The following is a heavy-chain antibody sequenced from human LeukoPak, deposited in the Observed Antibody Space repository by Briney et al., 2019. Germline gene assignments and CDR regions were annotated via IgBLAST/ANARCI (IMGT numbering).Heavy chain of an antibody. CDR3: ASRNDILTGYYPNS. Sequence: SVKVSCKTSGSSFSNYIITWVRQATGKGIEWMEGIVPLFATPHYAQKYQGRLTIITDEPTSTAYMELSSLTSEDTAVYYCASRNDILTGYYPNSWGQGTLVVVSS. CDR2: IVPLFATP. J-gene: IGHJ4*02. D-gene: IGHD3-9*01. CDR1: GSSFSNYI. V-gene: IGHV1-69*05.